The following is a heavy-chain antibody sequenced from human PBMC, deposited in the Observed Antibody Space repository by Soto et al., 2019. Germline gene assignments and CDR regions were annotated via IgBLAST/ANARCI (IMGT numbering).Heavy chain of an antibody. CDR3: ARERYSNYGYYYYYYGMDV. CDR2: IYSGGST. CDR1: GFTVSSNY. J-gene: IGHJ6*02. V-gene: IGHV3-53*01. Sequence: GGSLSLSCAASGFTVSSNYMSWVRQAPGKGLEWVSVIYSGGSTYYVDSVKGRFTISRDNSKNTLYLQMNSLRAEDTAVYYCARERYSNYGYYYYYYGMDVWGQGTTVTVSS. D-gene: IGHD4-4*01.